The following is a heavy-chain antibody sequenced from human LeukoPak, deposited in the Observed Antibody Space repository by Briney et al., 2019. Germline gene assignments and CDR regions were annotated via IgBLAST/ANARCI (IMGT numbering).Heavy chain of an antibody. CDR3: ARRNYYGSGSYYA. CDR1: GGSITSSGSY. Sequence: SETLSLTCTVSGGSITSSGSYWGWIRQPPGEGLEWIASVFYSGSTYYNPSLKGRVTISVDTSKNQFSLRLSSVTAADTAVYYCARRNYYGSGSYYAWGQGALVTVSS. CDR2: VFYSGST. D-gene: IGHD3-10*01. V-gene: IGHV4-39*01. J-gene: IGHJ5*02.